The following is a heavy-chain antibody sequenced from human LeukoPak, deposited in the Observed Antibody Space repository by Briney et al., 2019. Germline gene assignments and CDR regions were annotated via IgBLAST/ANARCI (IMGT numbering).Heavy chain of an antibody. CDR1: GFTFSSYA. V-gene: IGHV3-23*01. CDR2: ISDSGART. Sequence: GGPLRLSCAASGFTFSSYAMTWVRQAPGKGLEWVSTISDSGARTNYADSAKGRFTISRDNSMNTLYLQMNSLRADDTAVYYCAKENKYCSGGSCSITDNFDYWGQGTLVTVSS. J-gene: IGHJ4*02. CDR3: AKENKYCSGGSCSITDNFDY. D-gene: IGHD2-15*01.